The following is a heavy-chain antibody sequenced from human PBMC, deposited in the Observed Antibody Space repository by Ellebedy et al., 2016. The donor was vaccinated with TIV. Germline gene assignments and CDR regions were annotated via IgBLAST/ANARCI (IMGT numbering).Heavy chain of an antibody. Sequence: GGSLRLSCAASGFTFSSYWMTWVRQAPGKGLEWVANINQDGSEEYYVDSAKGRFTISRDNAKNSLYLQLNSLRVDDTAVYFCASDGSYGDYRSPTHAFVMWGRGTLVTVSS. CDR2: INQDGSEE. J-gene: IGHJ3*02. CDR1: GFTFSSYW. V-gene: IGHV3-7*01. CDR3: ASDGSYGDYRSPTHAFVM. D-gene: IGHD3-16*01.